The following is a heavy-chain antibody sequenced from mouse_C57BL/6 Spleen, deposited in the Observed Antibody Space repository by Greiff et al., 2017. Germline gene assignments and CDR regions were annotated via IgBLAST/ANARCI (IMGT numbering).Heavy chain of an antibody. J-gene: IGHJ2*01. Sequence: EVLLLQSGAELVRPGASVKLSCTASGFNIKDYYMHWVKQRPEQGLEWIGRIDPEDGDTEYAPKFQGKATMTADTSSNTAYLQLSSLTSEDAAVYYCSAWDTTIVATPDYWGQGTTLTVSS. V-gene: IGHV14-1*01. CDR2: IDPEDGDT. CDR3: SAWDTTIVATPDY. D-gene: IGHD2-5*01. CDR1: GFNIKDYY.